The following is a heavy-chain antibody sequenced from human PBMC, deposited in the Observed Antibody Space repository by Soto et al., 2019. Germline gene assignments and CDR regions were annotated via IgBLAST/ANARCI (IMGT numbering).Heavy chain of an antibody. D-gene: IGHD6-19*01. V-gene: IGHV1-18*04. J-gene: IGHJ5*02. CDR2: ISAYNGNT. Sequence: QVQLVQSGAEVKKPGASVKVSCKASGYTFTSYGISWVRQAPGQGLEWMGWISAYNGNTNYAQKLQGRVTMTTDTSTSTAYMELRSPRSDDTAVYYCASSLYSSGWAQGWFDPWGQGTLVTVSS. CDR3: ASSLYSSGWAQGWFDP. CDR1: GYTFTSYG.